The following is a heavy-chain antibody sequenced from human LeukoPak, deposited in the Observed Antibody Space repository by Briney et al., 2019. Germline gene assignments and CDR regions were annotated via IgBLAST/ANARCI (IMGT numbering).Heavy chain of an antibody. V-gene: IGHV1-69*05. CDR1: GGTFSSYA. CDR2: IIPIFGTA. D-gene: IGHD1-7*01. CDR3: ARNGITETRGGYYFDY. Sequence: ASVKVSCKASGGTFSSYAISWVRQAPGQGLEWMGGIIPIFGTANYAQKFQGRVTITTDESTSIAYMELSSLRSEETAVYYCARNGITETRGGYYFDYWGQGTLVTVSS. J-gene: IGHJ4*02.